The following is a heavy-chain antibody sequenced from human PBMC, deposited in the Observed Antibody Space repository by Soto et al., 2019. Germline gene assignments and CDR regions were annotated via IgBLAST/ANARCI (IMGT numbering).Heavy chain of an antibody. Sequence: GGSLRLSCAASGFTFSSYGMHWVRQAPGKGLEWVAVIWYDGSNKYYADSVKGRFTISRDNSKNTLYLQMNSLRAEDTAVYYCARGECSGGSCYIEDAFDIWGQGTMVTVSS. V-gene: IGHV3-33*01. J-gene: IGHJ3*02. CDR2: IWYDGSNK. D-gene: IGHD2-15*01. CDR3: ARGECSGGSCYIEDAFDI. CDR1: GFTFSSYG.